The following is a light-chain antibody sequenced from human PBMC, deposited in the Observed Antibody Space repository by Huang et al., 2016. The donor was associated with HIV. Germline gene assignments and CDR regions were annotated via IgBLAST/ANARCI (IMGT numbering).Light chain of an antibody. V-gene: IGKV3-20*01. CDR3: QQYGSPLT. CDR1: QSVSSSY. CDR2: GAS. J-gene: IGKJ4*01. Sequence: EIVLTQSPGTLSLSPGERATLSCRASQSVSSSYLAWYQQKPGQAPRPLMYGASSRATGIPDRVSGSGSGTDFTLTISRLEPEDFAVYYCQQYGSPLTFGGGTKVEIK.